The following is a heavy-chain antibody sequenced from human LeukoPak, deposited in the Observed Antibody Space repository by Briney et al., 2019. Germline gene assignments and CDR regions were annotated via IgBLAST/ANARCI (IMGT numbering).Heavy chain of an antibody. V-gene: IGHV3-7*01. CDR1: GFTFSRYW. CDR2: IKQDGSEK. Sequence: GGSLRLSCAASGFTFSRYWMSWVRQAPGKGLEWVAKIKQDGSEKYYVDSGKGRFPISRDNPKNSLYLQMNSLRAEDTAVYYCARDYPLATIFGVVIIGFDYWGQGTLVTVSS. D-gene: IGHD3-3*01. CDR3: ARDYPLATIFGVVIIGFDY. J-gene: IGHJ4*02.